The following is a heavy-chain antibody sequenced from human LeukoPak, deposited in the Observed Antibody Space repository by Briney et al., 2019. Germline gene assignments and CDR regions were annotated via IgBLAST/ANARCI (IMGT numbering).Heavy chain of an antibody. CDR3: ARDSTYYYDSGSSGPHYFDN. CDR2: ISSGGVYE. D-gene: IGHD3-10*01. Sequence: QSGGSLRLSCAASGFTFSNYAMHWVRRAPGKGLEWVSIISSGGVYEYYADSVKGRFTISRDNSKNTLYLQLNSLRPEDTAVYYCARDSTYYYDSGSSGPHYFDNWGQGTLVTVSS. CDR1: GFTFSNYA. J-gene: IGHJ4*02. V-gene: IGHV3-30-3*01.